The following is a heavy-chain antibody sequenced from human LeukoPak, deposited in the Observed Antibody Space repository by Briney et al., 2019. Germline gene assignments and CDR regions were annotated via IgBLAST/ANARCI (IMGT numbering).Heavy chain of an antibody. J-gene: IGHJ3*02. V-gene: IGHV4-59*01. Sequence: TSETLSLTCTISGVSISSYYWSWIRQPPGKGLEWIGYIYYSGSTNYNPSLKSRVTISVDTSKNQFSLKLSSVTAADTAVYYCATGALGFDIWGQGTMVTVSS. CDR3: ATGALGFDI. CDR1: GVSISSYY. CDR2: IYYSGST. D-gene: IGHD3-16*01.